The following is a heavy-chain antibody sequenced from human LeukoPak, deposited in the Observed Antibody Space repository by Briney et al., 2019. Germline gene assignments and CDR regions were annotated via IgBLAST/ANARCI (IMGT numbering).Heavy chain of an antibody. D-gene: IGHD3-22*01. CDR3: ARDDGSSDYREYFQH. CDR2: ISGSGSSI. V-gene: IGHV3-48*04. Sequence: PGRSLRLSCAASGFTFSSYGMHWVRQAPGKGLEWVSHISGSGSSIYYADSVKGRFTISRDNAKNSLYLQMNSLRGEDTAVYYCARDDGSSDYREYFQHWGQGTLVTVSS. CDR1: GFTFSSYG. J-gene: IGHJ1*01.